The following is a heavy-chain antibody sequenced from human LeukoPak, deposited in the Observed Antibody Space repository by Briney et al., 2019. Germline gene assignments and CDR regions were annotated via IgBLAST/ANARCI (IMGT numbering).Heavy chain of an antibody. CDR1: GFTFSSYW. CDR2: INSDGSST. V-gene: IGHV3-74*01. Sequence: PGGSLRLSCAASGFTFSSYWMHWVRQAPGKGLVWVSRINSDGSSTSYADSVKGRFTISRDNAKNTLYPQMNSLRAEDTAVYYCARGGPRGYSYGAIDYWGQGTLVTVSS. J-gene: IGHJ4*02. D-gene: IGHD5-18*01. CDR3: ARGGPRGYSYGAIDY.